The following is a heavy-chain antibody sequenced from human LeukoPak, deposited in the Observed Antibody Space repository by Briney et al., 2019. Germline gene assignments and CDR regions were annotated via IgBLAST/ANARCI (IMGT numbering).Heavy chain of an antibody. D-gene: IGHD3-16*01. CDR2: INGDGSST. CDR3: ARGQGGSYIGH. CDR1: GFTFSSYW. Sequence: GGSLRLSCAASGFTFSSYWMHWVRQAPGKGLVWVSRINGDGSSTSYADSVKGRFTISRDNAKNTLYLQMNSLRAEDTAVYYCARGQGGSYIGHWGQGTLVTVSS. J-gene: IGHJ4*02. V-gene: IGHV3-74*01.